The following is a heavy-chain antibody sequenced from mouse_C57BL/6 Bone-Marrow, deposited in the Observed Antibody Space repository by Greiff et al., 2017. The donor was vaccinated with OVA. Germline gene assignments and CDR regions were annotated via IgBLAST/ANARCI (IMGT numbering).Heavy chain of an antibody. V-gene: IGHV1-76*01. CDR2: IYPGSGNT. CDR1: GYTFTDYY. CDR3: ARSYYDYLPRFAY. Sequence: VQVVESGAELVRPGASVKLSCKASGYTFTDYYINWVKQRPGQGLEWIARIYPGSGNTYYNEKFKGKATLTAEKSSSTAYMQLSSLTSEDSAVYFCARSYYDYLPRFAYWGQGTLVTVSA. D-gene: IGHD2-4*01. J-gene: IGHJ3*01.